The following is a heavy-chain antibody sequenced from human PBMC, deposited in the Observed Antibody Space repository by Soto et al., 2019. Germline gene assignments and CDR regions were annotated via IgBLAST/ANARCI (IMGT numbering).Heavy chain of an antibody. CDR1: GFTFSSYA. CDR2: ISGSGGST. Sequence: VGSLRLSCAASGFTFSSYAMSWVRQAPGKGLEWVSAISGSGGSTYYADSVKGRFTISRDNSKNTLYLQMNSLRAEDTAVYYCAKDFMVTQLGFDYWGQGTLVTVSS. CDR3: AKDFMVTQLGFDY. J-gene: IGHJ4*02. D-gene: IGHD5-18*01. V-gene: IGHV3-23*01.